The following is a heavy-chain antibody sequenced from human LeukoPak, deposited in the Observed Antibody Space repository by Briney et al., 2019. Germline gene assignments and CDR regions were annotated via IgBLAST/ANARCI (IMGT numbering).Heavy chain of an antibody. CDR3: AISSPVATVGY. CDR1: GFTFSSYW. Sequence: GGSLRLSCADSGFTFSSYWISWVRQAPGKGLEWVANINQDGSEKYYVDSVRGRFTISRDNAKNSLYLKMNSLRAEDTAVYYCAISSPVATVGYWGQGTLVTVSS. CDR2: INQDGSEK. J-gene: IGHJ4*02. D-gene: IGHD4-23*01. V-gene: IGHV3-7*01.